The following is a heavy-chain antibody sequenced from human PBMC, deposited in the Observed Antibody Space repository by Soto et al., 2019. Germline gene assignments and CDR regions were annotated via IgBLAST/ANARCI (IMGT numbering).Heavy chain of an antibody. D-gene: IGHD3-22*01. CDR2: TNSDGTDS. J-gene: IGHJ4*02. V-gene: IGHV3-43D*04. CDR1: GFDFEDYA. Sequence: GGSLRLSCAAAGFDFEDYAMHWVRQVPGKGLKWVSLTNSDGTDSYYVDSVKGRFTISRDNAKTTLYLQMDRLRPEDTALYFCAKSLYYYDSSPLDHWGQGTLVTVSS. CDR3: AKSLYYYDSSPLDH.